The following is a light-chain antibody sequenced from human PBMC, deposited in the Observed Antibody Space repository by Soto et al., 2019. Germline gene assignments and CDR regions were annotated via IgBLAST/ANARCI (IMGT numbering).Light chain of an antibody. CDR2: EAR. J-gene: IGLJ1*01. Sequence: QSALTQPASVSGSPGQSITISCTRTNSDVGNYNLVSWYQQHPGKAPKLMIYEARKRPSGVSNRFSGSKSGDTASLTISGLQAEDEADYYCCSYAGTIVFFGNGTKLTVL. V-gene: IGLV2-23*01. CDR1: NSDVGNYNL. CDR3: CSYAGTIVF.